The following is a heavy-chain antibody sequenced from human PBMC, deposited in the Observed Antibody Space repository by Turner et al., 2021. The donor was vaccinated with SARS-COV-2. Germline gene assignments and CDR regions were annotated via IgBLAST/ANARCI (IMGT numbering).Heavy chain of an antibody. CDR1: GGSISSISYY. CDR3: ARLMDTAMDYYGTDV. Sequence: LQLQESGPGLVKPSETLSLTCTVSGGSISSISYYWGWIRQPPGKGLEWIGNINYSGSAYYNPSLKSRVTISVDPSKNQFSLKLTSVTAADTAVYYCARLMDTAMDYYGTDVWGQGTTVTVSS. CDR2: INYSGSA. D-gene: IGHD5-18*01. V-gene: IGHV4-39*01. J-gene: IGHJ6*02.